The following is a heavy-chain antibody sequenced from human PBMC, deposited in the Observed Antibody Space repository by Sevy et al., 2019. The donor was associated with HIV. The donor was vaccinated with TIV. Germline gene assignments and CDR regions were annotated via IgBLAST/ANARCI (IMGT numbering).Heavy chain of an antibody. V-gene: IGHV3-73*01. Sequence: GGSLRLSCAASGFAFRGSAIHWVRQASGKGLEWIGRIRSKGNSFATDVVPSVKGRFTISRDDSKKTAYLEMSSLKIDDTAVYYCAGQVGDTVMAIFDYWGQGTLVTVSS. CDR3: AGQVGDTVMAIFDY. CDR2: IRSKGNSFAT. CDR1: GFAFRGSA. J-gene: IGHJ4*02. D-gene: IGHD1-26*01.